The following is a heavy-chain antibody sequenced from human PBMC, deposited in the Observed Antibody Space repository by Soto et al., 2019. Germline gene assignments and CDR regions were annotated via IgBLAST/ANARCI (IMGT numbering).Heavy chain of an antibody. Sequence: GGSLRLSCAASGFTFSSYAMSWVRQAPGKGLEWVSAISGGGGSTYYADSVKGRFTISRDNSKNTLYLQMNSLRAEDTAVYYCAKDVSSLYYFDYWGQGTLVTVSS. CDR1: GFTFSSYA. J-gene: IGHJ4*02. D-gene: IGHD6-6*01. V-gene: IGHV3-23*01. CDR3: AKDVSSLYYFDY. CDR2: ISGGGGST.